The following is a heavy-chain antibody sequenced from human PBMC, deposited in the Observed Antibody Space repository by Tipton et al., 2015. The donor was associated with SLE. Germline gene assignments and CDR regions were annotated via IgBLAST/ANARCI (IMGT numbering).Heavy chain of an antibody. D-gene: IGHD3-3*01. CDR3: ARDTAEWFFDY. V-gene: IGHV4-59*12. J-gene: IGHJ4*02. CDR2: IYYSGST. CDR1: GGSISSYY. Sequence: TLSLTCTVSGGSISSYYWSWIRQPPGKGLEWIGYIYYSGSTNYNPSLKGRVTMSVDTSKRQFPLKLSFVTAADTAVYYCARDTAEWFFDYWGQGTLVTVSS.